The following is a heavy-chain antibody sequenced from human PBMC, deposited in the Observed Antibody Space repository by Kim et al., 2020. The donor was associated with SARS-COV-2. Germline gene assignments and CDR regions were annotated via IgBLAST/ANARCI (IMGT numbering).Heavy chain of an antibody. CDR3: ARRRRGYSGYDFPFDY. V-gene: IGHV4-34*01. J-gene: IGHJ4*02. D-gene: IGHD5-12*01. CDR1: GGSFSGYY. Sequence: SETLSLTCAVYGGSFSGYYWSWILQPPGKGLEWIGEINHSGSTNYNPSLKSRVTISVDTSKNQFSLKLSSVTAADTAVYYCARRRRGYSGYDFPFDYWGQGTLVTVSS. CDR2: INHSGST.